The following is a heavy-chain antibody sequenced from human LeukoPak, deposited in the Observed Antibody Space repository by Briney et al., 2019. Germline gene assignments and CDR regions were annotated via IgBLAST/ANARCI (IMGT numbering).Heavy chain of an antibody. Sequence: GGSLRLSCTASGFTFSDYSLSWIRQSPGKGLEWISYITSGGGSIFYADFVEGRFTISRDNAENSLYLQLNSLRDEDTAVYYCARWTDGFDVWGQGTMVTVSS. J-gene: IGHJ3*01. CDR3: ARWTDGFDV. V-gene: IGHV3-11*01. CDR2: ITSGGGSI. D-gene: IGHD3/OR15-3a*01. CDR1: GFTFSDYS.